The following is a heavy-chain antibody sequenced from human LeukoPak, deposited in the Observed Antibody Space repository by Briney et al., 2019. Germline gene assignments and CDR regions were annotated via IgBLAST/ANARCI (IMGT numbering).Heavy chain of an antibody. CDR2: MNSNSGNT. V-gene: IGHV1-8*03. CDR1: GYTFTSYD. Sequence: ASVKVSCKASGYTFTSYDINWVRQATGQGLEWMGWMNSNSGNTGYAQKFQGRVTITRNTSISTAYMELSSLRSEDTAVYYCARGQTHTMIVDNWGQGTLVTVSS. D-gene: IGHD3-22*01. CDR3: ARGQTHTMIVDN. J-gene: IGHJ4*02.